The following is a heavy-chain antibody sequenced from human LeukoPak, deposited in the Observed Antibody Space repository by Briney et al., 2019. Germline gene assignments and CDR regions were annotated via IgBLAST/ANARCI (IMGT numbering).Heavy chain of an antibody. CDR2: IYYNGDT. V-gene: IGHV4-59*01. Sequence: NPAETLSLTCTVSGGSIRSYYWSWIRQPPGKGLEWVGSIYYNGDTKFNTSLKSRVTISIDTSKEQFSLKVNSVTAADTAVYYCARPREMGTIGAAFDIWGQGTVVTVSS. CDR3: ARPREMGTIGAAFDI. J-gene: IGHJ3*02. CDR1: GGSIRSYY. D-gene: IGHD5-24*01.